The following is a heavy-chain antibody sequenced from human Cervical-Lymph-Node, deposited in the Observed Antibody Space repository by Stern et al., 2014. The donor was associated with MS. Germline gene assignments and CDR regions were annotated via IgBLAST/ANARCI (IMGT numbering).Heavy chain of an antibody. CDR3: ASPLTATSVPFGYYGMDV. CDR2: IVPLFGKP. CDR1: GGTFSNYA. Sequence: QVQLMQSGAEVKKPGSSVKVSCKASGGTFSNYATSWVRQAPGQGLEWMGGIVPLFGKPNYAQKFQGRVTITADESTSTAYMDLSSLRSEDTAVYYCASPLTATSVPFGYYGMDVWGQGTTVTV. V-gene: IGHV1-69*01. J-gene: IGHJ6*02. D-gene: IGHD4-17*01.